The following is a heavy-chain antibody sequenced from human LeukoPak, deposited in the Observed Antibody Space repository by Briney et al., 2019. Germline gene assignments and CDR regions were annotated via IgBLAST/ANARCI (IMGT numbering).Heavy chain of an antibody. CDR3: VRDLGTDYAFDS. CDR2: INWDGYST. V-gene: IGHV3-20*04. CDR1: GFIFYDYG. D-gene: IGHD4/OR15-4a*01. Sequence: GGSLRLSCAASGFIFYDYGMAWVRQGPGKGLEWVSGINWDGYSTGYADSVRGRFTISRDNAKSTLYLQMNSLRPEDTALYYCVRDLGTDYAFDSWGQGTLVTVSS. J-gene: IGHJ4*02.